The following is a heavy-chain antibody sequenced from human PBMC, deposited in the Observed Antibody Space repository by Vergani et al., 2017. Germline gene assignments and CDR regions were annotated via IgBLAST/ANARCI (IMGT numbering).Heavy chain of an antibody. J-gene: IGHJ6*03. Sequence: EVQLVESGGGLVQPGGSLRLSCVASGFTFSTYWMHWVRQAPGKGLVWVSRINSDGSSTDYADSVKGRFTITRDKAKNTLYMQMNSLRAEDTAVYYCARARYYDDSSGYCLGSNYYYYYMDVWGKGTTVTVSS. CDR1: GFTFSTYW. CDR3: ARARYYDDSSGYCLGSNYYYYYMDV. V-gene: IGHV3-74*01. CDR2: INSDGSST. D-gene: IGHD3-22*01.